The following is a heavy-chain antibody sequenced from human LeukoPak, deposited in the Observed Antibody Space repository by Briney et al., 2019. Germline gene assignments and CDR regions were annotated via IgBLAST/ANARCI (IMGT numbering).Heavy chain of an antibody. CDR2: ISSSSTTI. V-gene: IGHV3-48*01. CDR3: ARDRRGYTYYPNWLDA. D-gene: IGHD5-18*01. J-gene: IGHJ5*02. Sequence: GGSLRLSCAASGFTFSSYSMNWVRQAPGKGLEWVSYISSSSTTIYYADSVKGRFTISRDNAKSSLYLQMNSLRAEDTALYYCARDRRGYTYYPNWLDAWGQGTLVTVSS. CDR1: GFTFSSYS.